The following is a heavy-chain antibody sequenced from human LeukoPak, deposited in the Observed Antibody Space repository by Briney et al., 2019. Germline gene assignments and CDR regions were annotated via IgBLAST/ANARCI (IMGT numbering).Heavy chain of an antibody. CDR2: INPSGGST. CDR3: ARDRYYYDSSGYIRGISFDY. D-gene: IGHD3-22*01. V-gene: IGHV1-46*01. Sequence: ASVKVSCKASGYTFTSYYMHWVRQAPGQGLEWMGIINPSGGSTSYAQKLQGRVTMTRDTSTSTVYMELSGLRSEDTAVYYCARDRYYYDSSGYIRGISFDYWGQGTLVTVSS. J-gene: IGHJ4*02. CDR1: GYTFTSYY.